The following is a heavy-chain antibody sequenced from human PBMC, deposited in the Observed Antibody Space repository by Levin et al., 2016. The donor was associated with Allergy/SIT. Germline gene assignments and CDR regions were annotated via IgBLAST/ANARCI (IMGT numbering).Heavy chain of an antibody. CDR2: INHSGST. V-gene: IGHV4-34*01. Sequence: SETLSLTCAVYGGSFSGYYWSWIRQPPGKGLEWIGEINHSGSTNYNPSLKSRVTISVDTSKNQFSLKLSSVTAADTAVYYCARGVGKYNWKLLLSYWFDPWGQGTLVTVSS. D-gene: IGHD1-20*01. CDR1: GGSFSGYY. CDR3: ARGVGKYNWKLLLSYWFDP. J-gene: IGHJ5*02.